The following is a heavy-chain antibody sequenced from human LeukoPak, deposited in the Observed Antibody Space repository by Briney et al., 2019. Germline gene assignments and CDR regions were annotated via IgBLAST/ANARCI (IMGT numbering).Heavy chain of an antibody. V-gene: IGHV4-59*01. CDR3: ARVGYYDSSGYLDY. Sequence: SETLSLTCTVSGGSISSYYWNWIRQPPGKGMEWIGYIYYSGTTNYTPSLKSRVTISVDTSKNQFSLKLSSVTAADTALYYCARVGYYDSSGYLDYWGQGTLVTVSS. CDR1: GGSISSYY. D-gene: IGHD3-22*01. J-gene: IGHJ4*02. CDR2: IYYSGTT.